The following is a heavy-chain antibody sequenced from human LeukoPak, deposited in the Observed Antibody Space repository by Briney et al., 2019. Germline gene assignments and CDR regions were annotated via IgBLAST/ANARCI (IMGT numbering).Heavy chain of an antibody. CDR2: IYYSGSA. Sequence: ASETLSLTCTVSGGSISGYYWSWIRQPPGKGLEWIGYIYYSGSANYNPSLKGRVTMSVHTSKNQFSLEVSSVTAADTAVYFCARGSCSSTSCYYFDYWGQGTLVTVSS. V-gene: IGHV4-59*01. CDR3: ARGSCSSTSCYYFDY. D-gene: IGHD2-2*01. J-gene: IGHJ4*02. CDR1: GGSISGYY.